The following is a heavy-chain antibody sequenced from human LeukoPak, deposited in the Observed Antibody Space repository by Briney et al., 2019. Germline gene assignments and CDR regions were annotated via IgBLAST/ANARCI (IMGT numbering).Heavy chain of an antibody. CDR3: ARDPRRLDY. V-gene: IGHV3-21*01. CDR2: ISSSSSYI. J-gene: IGHJ4*02. Sequence: GGSLRLSCAASGFTFSSYSMNWVRQTPGKWLEWVSSISSSSSYIFYADSVKGRFTMSRDNAKKSLFLQMNSLRAEDTAVYYCARDPRRLDYWGQGTLVTVSS. CDR1: GFTFSSYS.